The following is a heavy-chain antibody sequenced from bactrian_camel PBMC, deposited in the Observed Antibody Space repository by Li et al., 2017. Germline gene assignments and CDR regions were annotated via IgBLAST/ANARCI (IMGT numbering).Heavy chain of an antibody. CDR1: GFTANSSG. J-gene: IGHJ4*01. V-gene: IGHV3S1*01. CDR3: VRTYSDSDYRRPRENEYNY. D-gene: IGHD4*01. CDR2: IDTDGTT. Sequence: HVQLVESGGGSVHVGGSLRISCTVPGFTANSSGMDWYRHGPGESSEWVSSIDTDGTTSYADSVKGRFTISVDSAKNTVYLQMNSLKPEDTAVYYCVRTYSDSDYRRPRENEYNYWGQGTQVTVS.